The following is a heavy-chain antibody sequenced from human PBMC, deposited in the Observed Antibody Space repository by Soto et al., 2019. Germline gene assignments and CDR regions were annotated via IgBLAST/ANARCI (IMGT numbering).Heavy chain of an antibody. D-gene: IGHD6-13*01. CDR3: ARLYAGTDAFEA. J-gene: IGHJ3*01. Sequence: QVQLQESGPGLVKPLETLSLTCTVSGGSITNDGSYWIWVRQHPWKGLEWIGYIYDAGTNYRNPSLKNRISMSVDTSRKRFSLEMTSVTAADTAVYSCARLYAGTDAFEAWGKGKMVTVSS. CDR2: IYDAGTN. CDR1: GGSITNDGSY. V-gene: IGHV4-31*03.